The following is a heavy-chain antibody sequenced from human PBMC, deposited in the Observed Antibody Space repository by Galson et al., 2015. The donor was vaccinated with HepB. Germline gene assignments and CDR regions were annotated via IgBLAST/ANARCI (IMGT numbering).Heavy chain of an antibody. V-gene: IGHV4-34*01. CDR3: ARHKPTAWHYSGLDV. Sequence: ETLSLTCAVSGGSFSDYYWSWIRQSPGKGLEWIGEINHAGSTNNNPSLKRRVIMSVDTSKNQFSLRLSSVTAADTALYYCARHKPTAWHYSGLDVWAQGTAVIVSS. CDR2: INHAGST. J-gene: IGHJ6*02. CDR1: GGSFSDYY.